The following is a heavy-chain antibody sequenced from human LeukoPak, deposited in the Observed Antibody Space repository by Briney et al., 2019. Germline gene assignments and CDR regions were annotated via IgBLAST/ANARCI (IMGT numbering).Heavy chain of an antibody. Sequence: ASVKVSCKASGYTFTGYYMHWVRPAPGQGLEGMGWIKPNSGGTNYAQKFQGRVTMTRDTSISTAYMELSRLRTDNTAVYYCASVEPFEDFDYWGQGTLVTGSS. V-gene: IGHV1-2*02. CDR2: IKPNSGGT. CDR1: GYTFTGYY. CDR3: ASVEPFEDFDY. J-gene: IGHJ4*02. D-gene: IGHD3-9*01.